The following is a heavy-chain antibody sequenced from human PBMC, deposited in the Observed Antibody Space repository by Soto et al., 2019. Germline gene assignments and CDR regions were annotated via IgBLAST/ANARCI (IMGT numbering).Heavy chain of an antibody. J-gene: IGHJ4*02. D-gene: IGHD3-10*01. CDR2: IYSGGST. Sequence: GGSLRLSCAASGFTVSSNYMSWVRQAPGKGLEWVSVIYSGGSTYYADSVKGRFTISRDNSKNTLYLQMNSLRAEDTAVYYCASLLLNYYGSGTDYWGQGTLVTVSA. CDR3: ASLLLNYYGSGTDY. CDR1: GFTVSSNY. V-gene: IGHV3-66*01.